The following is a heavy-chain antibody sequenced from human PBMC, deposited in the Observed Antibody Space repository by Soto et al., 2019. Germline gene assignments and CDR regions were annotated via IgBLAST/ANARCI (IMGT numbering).Heavy chain of an antibody. V-gene: IGHV3-21*01. CDR2: ISNSISYI. D-gene: IGHD3-3*01. Sequence: GGSLRLSFAVSGFTYSNSSMNWVRQAPGKGLVWVSSISNSISYIYYADSVKGRFNIYRDNAKNSLYLQMNSLTDEDTAVYYCASETTFRVVIRCFDYWGQGTLVTVSS. J-gene: IGHJ4*02. CDR1: GFTYSNSS. CDR3: ASETTFRVVIRCFDY.